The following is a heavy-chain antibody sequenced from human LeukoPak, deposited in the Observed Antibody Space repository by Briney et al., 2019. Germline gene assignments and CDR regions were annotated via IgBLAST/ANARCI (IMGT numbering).Heavy chain of an antibody. D-gene: IGHD3-10*01. J-gene: IGHJ4*02. CDR2: VYYSGST. CDR3: ARGKDGSGTYYNYFFDY. V-gene: IGHV4-59*01. Sequence: SETLSLTCTVSGGSISSYYWSWIRQTPGKGLEWIGYVYYSGSTNYYPSLKTRVTISVDSSKNQFSLNLSSVTAADTAVYYCARGKDGSGTYYNYFFDYWGQGTLVTVSS. CDR1: GGSISSYY.